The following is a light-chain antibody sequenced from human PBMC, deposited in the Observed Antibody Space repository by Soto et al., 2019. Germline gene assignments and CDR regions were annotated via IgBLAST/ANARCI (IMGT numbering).Light chain of an antibody. V-gene: IGLV1-40*01. CDR1: SSNIGAGYD. J-gene: IGLJ3*02. CDR3: QSYDSSLSAL. Sequence: QSVLTQPPSVSGAPGQRVTISCTGSSSNIGAGYDVHWYQQLPGTAPKLLIYGNSNRPSGVPDRFSGSKSGTSASLAITGLXXXXEXXXYCQSYDSSLSALFGGGTKLTVL. CDR2: GNS.